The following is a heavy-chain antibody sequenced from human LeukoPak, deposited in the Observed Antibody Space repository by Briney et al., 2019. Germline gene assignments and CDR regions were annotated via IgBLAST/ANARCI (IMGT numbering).Heavy chain of an antibody. D-gene: IGHD6-19*01. CDR1: GDSISSYY. CDR3: ARGTLYSSGWYFVY. V-gene: IGHV4-59*01. CDR2: IYYSGTT. Sequence: SETLSLTCTVSGDSISSYYWGWTRQPPGKGLEWIGYIYYSGTTNYNPSLKSRVTISVDTSKNQFSLNLTSVTAADTAVYYCARGTLYSSGWYFVYWGQGTLVTVSS. J-gene: IGHJ4*02.